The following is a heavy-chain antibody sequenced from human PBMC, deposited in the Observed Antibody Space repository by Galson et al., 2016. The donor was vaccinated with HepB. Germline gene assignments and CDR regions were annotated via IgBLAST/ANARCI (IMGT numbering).Heavy chain of an antibody. CDR2: ISYHGSNK. CDR3: ARNYLRGDSCLARQLCFLWTAFDP. J-gene: IGHJ5*02. V-gene: IGHV3-30*04. Sequence: SLRLSCAASGFTFSSYTMHWVRQAPGKGLEWVAVISYHGSNKYYADSVKGRFTISRDNSKNTLYLQMNSLRAEDTAVYYCARNYLRGDSCLARQLCFLWTAFDPWGQGTLVTVSS. D-gene: IGHD2-15*01. CDR1: GFTFSSYT.